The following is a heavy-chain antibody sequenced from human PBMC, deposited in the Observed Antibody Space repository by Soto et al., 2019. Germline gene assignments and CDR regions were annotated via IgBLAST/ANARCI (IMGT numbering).Heavy chain of an antibody. CDR2: VYNSGST. CDR3: ARRDVVAVTGSLDNWLEP. CDR1: GGSISSSSYY. J-gene: IGHJ5*02. Sequence: PSETLSLTCTVSGGSISSSSYYWNWLRQPPGKALEWIGYVYNSGSTNYNPSLKSRVTISVDTSKNQFSLKVNSVTAADTAVYYCARRDVVAVTGSLDNWLEPWGQGILVTVSS. D-gene: IGHD2-21*01. V-gene: IGHV4-61*01.